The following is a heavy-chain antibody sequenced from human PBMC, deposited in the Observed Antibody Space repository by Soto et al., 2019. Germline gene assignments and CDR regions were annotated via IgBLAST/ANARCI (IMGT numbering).Heavy chain of an antibody. Sequence: SETLSLTCTVSGSSISSHYWSWVRQAPGKGLEWIGRIYYRGSTSYNPSLRSRSTISVDTSNNQFSLKLNSVTTADTAVYYCARDGREASGMDVWGQGTKVTVSS. CDR2: IYYRGST. CDR1: GSSISSHY. V-gene: IGHV4-59*11. CDR3: ARDGREASGMDV. J-gene: IGHJ6*02. D-gene: IGHD1-26*01.